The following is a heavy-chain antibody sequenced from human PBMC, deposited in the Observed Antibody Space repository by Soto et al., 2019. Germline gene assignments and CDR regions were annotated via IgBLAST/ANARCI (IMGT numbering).Heavy chain of an antibody. CDR1: GFTFSDHY. CDR2: TRNKANSYTT. V-gene: IGHV3-72*01. J-gene: IGHJ4*02. D-gene: IGHD2-15*01. CDR3: ARGSGGNFYFDY. Sequence: GGSLRLSCAASGFTFSDHYMDWVRQAPGKGLEWVGRTRNKANSYTTEYAASVKGRFTISRDDSKNSLYLQMNSLKTEDTAVYYCARGSGGNFYFDYWGQGTLVTVSS.